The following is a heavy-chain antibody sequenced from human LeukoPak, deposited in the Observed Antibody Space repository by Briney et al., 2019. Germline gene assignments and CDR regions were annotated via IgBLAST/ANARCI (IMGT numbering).Heavy chain of an antibody. V-gene: IGHV3-23*01. CDR3: AKDIGEPLLPDQNDY. CDR1: GFTFSSYW. J-gene: IGHJ4*02. D-gene: IGHD3-22*01. Sequence: GGSLRLSCAASGFTFSSYWMSWVRQAPGKGLEWVSAISGSGGSTYYADSVKGRFTISRDNSKNTLYLQMNSLRAEDTAVYYCAKDIGEPLLPDQNDYWGQGTLVTVSS. CDR2: ISGSGGST.